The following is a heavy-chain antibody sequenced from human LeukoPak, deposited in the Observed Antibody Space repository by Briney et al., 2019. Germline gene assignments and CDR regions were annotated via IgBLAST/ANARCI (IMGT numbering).Heavy chain of an antibody. J-gene: IGHJ6*02. V-gene: IGHV3-7*01. CDR2: IKQDGSEK. CDR1: GFTFSSYW. CDR3: ARDQYYDFWSGYYYGMDV. Sequence: GGSLRLSCAASGFTFSSYWMSWVRQAPGKGLEWVANIKQDGSEKYYVDSVKGRFTISRDNAKNSLYLQMNSLRAEDTAVYYCARDQYYDFWSGYYYGMDVWGQGTTVTVSS. D-gene: IGHD3-3*01.